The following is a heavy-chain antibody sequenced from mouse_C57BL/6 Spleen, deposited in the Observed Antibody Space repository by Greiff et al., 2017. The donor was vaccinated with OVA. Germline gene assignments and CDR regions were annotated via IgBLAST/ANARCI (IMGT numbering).Heavy chain of an antibody. CDR3: ARGGVTPHYAMDY. Sequence: VQLQQPGAELVKPGASVKMSCKASGYTFTSYWITWVKQRPGQGLEWIGDIYPGSGSTNYNEKFKSKATLTVDTSSSTAYMQLSSLTSEDSAVYYCARGGVTPHYAMDYWGQGTSVTVSS. V-gene: IGHV1-55*01. CDR2: IYPGSGST. CDR1: GYTFTSYW. D-gene: IGHD2-2*01. J-gene: IGHJ4*01.